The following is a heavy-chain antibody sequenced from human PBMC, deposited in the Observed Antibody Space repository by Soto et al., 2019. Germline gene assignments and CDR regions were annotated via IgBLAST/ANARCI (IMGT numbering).Heavy chain of an antibody. D-gene: IGHD3-3*02. CDR3: ARGSIFGVVWFDY. CDR1: GYTFASYY. Sequence: ASVKVSCKASGYTFASYYMHWVRQAPGQGLEWMGIINLSGGSTSYAQKFQGRVTMTRDTSTSSVYMELSSLRSEDTAVYYCARGSIFGVVWFDYWGQGTLVTVSS. V-gene: IGHV1-46*03. CDR2: INLSGGST. J-gene: IGHJ4*02.